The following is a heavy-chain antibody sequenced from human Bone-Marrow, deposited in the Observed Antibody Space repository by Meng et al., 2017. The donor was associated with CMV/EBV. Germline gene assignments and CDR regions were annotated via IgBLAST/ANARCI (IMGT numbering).Heavy chain of an antibody. J-gene: IGHJ6*02. CDR3: ARDPSSTSCYRSGCYYGMDV. V-gene: IGHV3-64*02. CDR2: ITSNRGNT. CDR1: GFSFSTSP. Sequence: GESLKIHCAASGFSFSTSPMHWVRQAPGKGLEYVSAITSNRGNTYYADSVKGRFTISRDNSKNTLYLQMCSLRAEDMAVYYCARDPSSTSCYRSGCYYGMDVWGQGTTVTVSS. D-gene: IGHD2-2*02.